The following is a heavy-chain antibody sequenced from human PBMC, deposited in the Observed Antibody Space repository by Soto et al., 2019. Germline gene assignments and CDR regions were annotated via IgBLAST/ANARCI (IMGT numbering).Heavy chain of an antibody. CDR1: GFTFGNYW. V-gene: IGHV3-74*03. CDR2: MTSDGRTT. J-gene: IGHJ4*02. Sequence: GGSLRLSCAASGFTFGNYWMHWVRQAPGKGPEWVSRMTSDGRTTQYADSVKGRFTVSRDNAKSTLYLQMNSLRAEDTAVYYCARAEVDYWGPGTLVTVSS. CDR3: ARAEVDY.